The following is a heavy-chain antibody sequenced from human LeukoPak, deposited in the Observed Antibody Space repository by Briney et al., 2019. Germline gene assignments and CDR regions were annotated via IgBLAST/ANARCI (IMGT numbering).Heavy chain of an antibody. Sequence: APVKVSCKASGYTFTSYGISWVRQAPGQGLEWMGWISAYTGNTKYAQKVQGRVTMTTDTSTSTAYMELRSLRSDDTAVYYCARDTNYYDSSGRGDPFDYWGQGTLVTVSS. D-gene: IGHD3-22*01. CDR1: GYTFTSYG. V-gene: IGHV1-18*01. CDR2: ISAYTGNT. J-gene: IGHJ4*02. CDR3: ARDTNYYDSSGRGDPFDY.